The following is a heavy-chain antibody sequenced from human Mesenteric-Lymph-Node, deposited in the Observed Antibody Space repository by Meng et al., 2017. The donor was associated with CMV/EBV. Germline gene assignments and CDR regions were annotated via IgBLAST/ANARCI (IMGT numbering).Heavy chain of an antibody. CDR2: ISPSGDTI. D-gene: IGHD3-10*01. CDR3: ARDRVPPDY. J-gene: IGHJ4*02. Sequence: LRLSCAASELTFSDYYMSWIRQAPGKGLEWLSYISPSGDTIQYADSVKGRFTVSRDNGKNSLYLQLNSLGAEDTAVYFCARDRVPPDYWGQGTLVTVSS. V-gene: IGHV3-11*01. CDR1: ELTFSDYY.